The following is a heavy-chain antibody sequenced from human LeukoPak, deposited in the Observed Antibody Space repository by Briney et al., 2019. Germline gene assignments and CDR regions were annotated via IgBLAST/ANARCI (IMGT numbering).Heavy chain of an antibody. J-gene: IGHJ4*02. D-gene: IGHD4-11*01. CDR2: IYYSGST. Sequence: SETLSLTCTVSGGSISNYYWSWIRQPPGKGLEWIGYIYYSGSTNSNPSLKSRVAISVDTSKNQFSLKLNSVTAADTAVYYCARYGMTTVTPWGFDYWGQGTLVTVPS. CDR1: GGSISNYY. V-gene: IGHV4-59*01. CDR3: ARYGMTTVTPWGFDY.